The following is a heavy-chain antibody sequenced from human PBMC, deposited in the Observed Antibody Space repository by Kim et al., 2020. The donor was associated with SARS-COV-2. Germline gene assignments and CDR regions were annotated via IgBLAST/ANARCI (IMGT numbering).Heavy chain of an antibody. V-gene: IGHV3-23*01. CDR1: GFTFSSYA. D-gene: IGHD5-18*01. J-gene: IGHJ4*02. Sequence: GGSLRLSCAASGFTFSSYAMSWVRQAPGKGLEWVSAISGSGGSTYYADSVKGRFTISRDNSKNTLYLQMNSLRAEDTAVYYCAKDPGGYSYGFDLHFDYWGQGTLVTVSS. CDR2: ISGSGGST. CDR3: AKDPGGYSYGFDLHFDY.